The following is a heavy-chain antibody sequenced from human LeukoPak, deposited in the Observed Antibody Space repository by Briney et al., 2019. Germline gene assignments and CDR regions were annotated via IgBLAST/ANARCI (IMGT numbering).Heavy chain of an antibody. Sequence: GGSLRLSCAASGFTFDDYAMHWVRQAPGKGLEWVSGISWNSGSIVYADSVKGRFTISRDNAKNSLYLQMNSLRAEDTALYYCAKVLRGSGIFDYWGQGTLVTVSS. CDR1: GFTFDDYA. D-gene: IGHD3-10*01. CDR2: ISWNSGSI. CDR3: AKVLRGSGIFDY. V-gene: IGHV3-9*01. J-gene: IGHJ4*02.